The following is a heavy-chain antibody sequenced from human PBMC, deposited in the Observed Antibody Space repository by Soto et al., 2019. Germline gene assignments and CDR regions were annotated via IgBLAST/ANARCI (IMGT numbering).Heavy chain of an antibody. CDR3: ARGDFMGFYYGMDV. D-gene: IGHD3-3*01. Sequence: ASVKVSCKASGYTFTGYYMHWVRQAPGQGLEWMGWINPNSGGTNYAQKFQGWVTMTRDTSISTAYMELSRLRSDDTAVYYCARGDFMGFYYGMDVWGQGTTVTVSS. J-gene: IGHJ6*02. CDR1: GYTFTGYY. CDR2: INPNSGGT. V-gene: IGHV1-2*04.